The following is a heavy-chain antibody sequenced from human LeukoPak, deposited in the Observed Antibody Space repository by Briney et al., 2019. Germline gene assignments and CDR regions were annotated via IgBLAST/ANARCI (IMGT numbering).Heavy chain of an antibody. V-gene: IGHV5-51*01. CDR3: ARRKGYSYGLWLRNPTYSDY. J-gene: IGHJ4*02. CDR2: IYPGDSDT. Sequence: GESLKISCKGSGYSFTSYWIGWVRQMPGKGLEWMGIIYPGDSDTRYSPSFQGQVTISADKSISTAYLQWSSLRASDTAMYYCARRKGYSYGLWLRNPTYSDYWGQGTLVTVSS. D-gene: IGHD5-18*01. CDR1: GYSFTSYW.